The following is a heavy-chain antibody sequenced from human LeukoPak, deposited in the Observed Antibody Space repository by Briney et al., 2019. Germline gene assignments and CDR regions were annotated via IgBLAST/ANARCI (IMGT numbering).Heavy chain of an antibody. Sequence: SETLSLTCTVSGGSISSGDYYWSWIRQPPGKGLGWIGYIYYSGSTYYNPSLKSRVTISVDTSKNQFSLKLSSVTAADTAVYYCARARQPIYTAMADFDYWGQGTLVTVSS. CDR1: GGSISSGDYY. CDR3: ARARQPIYTAMADFDY. J-gene: IGHJ4*02. V-gene: IGHV4-30-4*01. D-gene: IGHD5-18*01. CDR2: IYYSGST.